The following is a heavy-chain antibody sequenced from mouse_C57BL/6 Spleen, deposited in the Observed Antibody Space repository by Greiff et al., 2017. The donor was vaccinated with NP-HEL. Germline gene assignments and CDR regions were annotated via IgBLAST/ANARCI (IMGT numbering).Heavy chain of an antibody. CDR3: ARGGIYYDAMDY. J-gene: IGHJ4*01. CDR1: GYSITSGYD. Sequence: EVKLQESGPGMVKPSQSLSLTCTVTGYSITSGYDWHWIRHFPGNKLEWMGYISYSGSTNYNPSLKSRISITHDTSKNHFFLKLNSVTTEDTATYYCARGGIYYDAMDYWGQGTSVTVSS. D-gene: IGHD2-1*01. CDR2: ISYSGST. V-gene: IGHV3-1*01.